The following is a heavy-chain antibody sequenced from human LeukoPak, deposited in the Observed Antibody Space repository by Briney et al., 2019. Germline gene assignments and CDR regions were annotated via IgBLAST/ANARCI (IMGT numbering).Heavy chain of an antibody. J-gene: IGHJ6*03. V-gene: IGHV4-4*02. Sequence: SGTLSLTCAVSGGSISSSNWWSWVRQPPGKGLEWIGEIYHSGSTNYNPSLKSRVTISVDTSKNQFSLKLSSVTAADTAVYYCTQVDGGYYYYYMDVWGKGTTVTISS. CDR1: GGSISSSNW. CDR3: TQVDGGYYYYYMDV. CDR2: IYHSGST. D-gene: IGHD3-3*01.